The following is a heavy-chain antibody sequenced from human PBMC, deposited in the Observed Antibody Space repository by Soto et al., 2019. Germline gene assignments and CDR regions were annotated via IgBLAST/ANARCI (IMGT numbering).Heavy chain of an antibody. CDR1: GFTFSSYG. D-gene: IGHD5-18*01. J-gene: IGHJ4*02. CDR3: ARAKDTAMVTSFDY. Sequence: QVQLVESGGGVVQPGRSLRLSCAASGFTFSSYGMHWVRQAPGKGLEWVAVIWYDGSNKYYADSVKGRFTISRDNSKNTRYLQMNSLRAEDTAVYYCARAKDTAMVTSFDYWGQGTLVTVSS. CDR2: IWYDGSNK. V-gene: IGHV3-33*01.